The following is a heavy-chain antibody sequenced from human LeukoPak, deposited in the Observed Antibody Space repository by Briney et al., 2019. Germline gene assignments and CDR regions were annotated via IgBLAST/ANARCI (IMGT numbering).Heavy chain of an antibody. CDR2: IYSGGST. CDR3: ARGFKDYYMDV. J-gene: IGHJ6*03. Sequence: GGSLRLSCAASGFTFDDYAMHWVRQAPGKGLEWVSVIYSGGSTYYADSVKGRFTISRDNSKNTLYLQMNSLRAEDTAVYYCARGFKDYYMDVWGKGTTVTVSS. V-gene: IGHV3-53*01. CDR1: GFTFDDYA.